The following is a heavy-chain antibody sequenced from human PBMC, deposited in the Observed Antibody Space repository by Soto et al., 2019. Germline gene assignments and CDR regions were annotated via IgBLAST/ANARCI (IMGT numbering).Heavy chain of an antibody. CDR2: TASDGTNK. Sequence: QVQLVEPGGGVVQPGNSVRLSCAASGFTFSMYGMHWVRQAPGKGLEWVAVTASDGTNKFYGDSVNGRFTISRDNPRATLYLQMNSLRPDETAVYYCARKNPGRVSELPDYWGQGTLVTVST. CDR3: ARKNPGRVSELPDY. CDR1: GFTFSMYG. V-gene: IGHV3-30*03. D-gene: IGHD3-10*01. J-gene: IGHJ4*02.